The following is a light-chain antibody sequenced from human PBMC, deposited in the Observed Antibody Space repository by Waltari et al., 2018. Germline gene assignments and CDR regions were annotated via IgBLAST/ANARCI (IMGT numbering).Light chain of an antibody. CDR1: DSVLYSTNNKNY. CDR2: WAS. CDR3: QQYYNSPRT. Sequence: DIVMTQSPDPLAVSLGERATLTPTWRDSVLYSTNNKNYLAWSQQKPGQPPRLLIYWASTRETGVPDRFSGSGSGTEFTLTMSSLQAEDVAVYYCQQYYNSPRTFGQGTKVEIK. J-gene: IGKJ1*01. V-gene: IGKV4-1*01.